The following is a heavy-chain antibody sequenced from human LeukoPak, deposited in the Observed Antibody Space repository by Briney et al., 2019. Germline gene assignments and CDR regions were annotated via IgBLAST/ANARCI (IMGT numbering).Heavy chain of an antibody. D-gene: IGHD4-11*01. Sequence: QPGGSLRLSCAASGFTVSSNYMSWVRPAPGKGLEWVSVIYSGGSTYYADSVKGRFTISRDNSKNTLYLQMNSLRAEDTAVYYCAREAYSNYDYYYYYGMDVWGQGTTVTVSS. J-gene: IGHJ6*02. V-gene: IGHV3-53*01. CDR1: GFTVSSNY. CDR3: AREAYSNYDYYYYYGMDV. CDR2: IYSGGST.